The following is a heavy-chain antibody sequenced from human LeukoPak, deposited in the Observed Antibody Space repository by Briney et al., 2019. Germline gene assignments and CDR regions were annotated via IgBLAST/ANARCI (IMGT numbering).Heavy chain of an antibody. D-gene: IGHD2-15*01. CDR3: ARVYSIRSFDY. CDR1: GYTFTGYY. J-gene: IGHJ4*02. CDR2: INPNSGDT. Sequence: ASVKVSCQASGYTFTGYYMHWVRQAPGQGLEWMGWINPNSGDTNYAQKFQGRVTMTRDTSITTAYMELSRLTSDDTAVYYCARVYSIRSFDYWGQGTLVTASS. V-gene: IGHV1-2*02.